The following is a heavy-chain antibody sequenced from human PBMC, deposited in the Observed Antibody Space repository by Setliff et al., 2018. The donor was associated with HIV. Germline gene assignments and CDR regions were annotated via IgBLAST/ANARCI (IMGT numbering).Heavy chain of an antibody. J-gene: IGHJ4*02. Sequence: SETLSLTCTVSGGSISSYYWSWIRQPPGKGLEWIGYIYYSGSTNYDPSLKSRVTISVDTSKNQFSLKLSSVTAADTAVYYCALDPGYRRDYWGQGTLVHVSA. CDR2: IYYSGST. CDR1: GGSISSYY. V-gene: IGHV4-59*08. CDR3: ALDPGYRRDY. D-gene: IGHD5-12*01.